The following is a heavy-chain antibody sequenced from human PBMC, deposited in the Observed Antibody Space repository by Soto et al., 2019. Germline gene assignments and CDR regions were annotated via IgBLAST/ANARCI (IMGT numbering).Heavy chain of an antibody. D-gene: IGHD3-22*01. J-gene: IGHJ4*02. CDR1: GFTFKIYA. Sequence: EVQLLESGGDLIQPGGSLRLSCAASGFTFKIYAMTWVRQAPGKGLGWVSAISRYGDFTYYAVSVEGRFTISRHNSKNTLYLQMNSLRAEDTAVYYCAKDRYLDHDSRGYLFDNWGQGTLVTVSS. CDR2: ISRYGDFT. V-gene: IGHV3-23*01. CDR3: AKDRYLDHDSRGYLFDN.